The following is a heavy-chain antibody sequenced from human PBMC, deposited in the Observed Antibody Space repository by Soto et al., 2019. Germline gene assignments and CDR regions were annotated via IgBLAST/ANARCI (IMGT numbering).Heavy chain of an antibody. V-gene: IGHV3-23*01. CDR2: ISGSGGST. CDR3: AKDSDFGVVTPFDY. Sequence: GGSLRLSCAASGFTFISYAMSWVRQAPGKGLEWVSAISGSGGSTYYADSVKGRFTISRDNSKNTLYLQMNSLRAEDTAVYYCAKDSDFGVVTPFDYWGQGTLVTVSS. CDR1: GFTFISYA. J-gene: IGHJ4*02. D-gene: IGHD3-3*01.